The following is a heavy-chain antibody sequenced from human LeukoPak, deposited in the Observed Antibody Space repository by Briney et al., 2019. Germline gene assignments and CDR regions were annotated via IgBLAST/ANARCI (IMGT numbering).Heavy chain of an antibody. CDR2: INPNSGGT. D-gene: IGHD2-2*01. Sequence: ASVKVSCKSSGYTFTGYYMHWLRHAPGQGLEWMGWINPNSGGTNYAQKFQGRVTMTRDTSISTAYMELSRLRSDDTAVYYCARDHGRDIVVVPAAMHYWGQGTLVTVSS. CDR1: GYTFTGYY. V-gene: IGHV1-2*02. CDR3: ARDHGRDIVVVPAAMHY. J-gene: IGHJ4*02.